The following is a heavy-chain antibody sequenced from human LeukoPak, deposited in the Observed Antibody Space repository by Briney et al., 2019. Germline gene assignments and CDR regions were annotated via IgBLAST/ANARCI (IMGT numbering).Heavy chain of an antibody. CDR3: ARNTLWFGEWTNAFDS. Sequence: PSDTLSLTCAVYCGSFSGYYWSCIRQPPGKVLELIGEINQSASTKYNPSLKSRVTISVDKSKNQFSLKLSSVTAADTAVYYCARNTLWFGEWTNAFDSWGQGTMVTVSS. V-gene: IGHV4-34*01. D-gene: IGHD3-10*01. CDR2: INQSAST. J-gene: IGHJ3*02. CDR1: CGSFSGYY.